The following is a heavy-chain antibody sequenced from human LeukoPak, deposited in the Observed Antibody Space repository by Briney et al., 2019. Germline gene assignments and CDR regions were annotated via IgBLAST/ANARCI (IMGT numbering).Heavy chain of an antibody. CDR1: GGSISSYY. Sequence: SETLSLTCTVSGGSISSYYWSWIRQPPGKGLEWIGYIYYSGSTNYNPSLKSRVTISVDTSKNQFSLKLSSVTAADTAVYYCARGAKGDYGDYRADDAFDIWGQGTMVTVSS. J-gene: IGHJ3*02. V-gene: IGHV4-59*01. D-gene: IGHD4-17*01. CDR3: ARGAKGDYGDYRADDAFDI. CDR2: IYYSGST.